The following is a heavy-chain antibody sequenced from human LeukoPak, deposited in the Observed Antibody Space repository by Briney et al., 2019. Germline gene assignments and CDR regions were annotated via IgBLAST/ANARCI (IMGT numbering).Heavy chain of an antibody. J-gene: IGHJ6*03. CDR2: IRCDGSNK. D-gene: IGHD6-13*01. CDR1: GFTFSSYG. Sequence: GGSLRLSCAASGFTFSSYGMHWVRQAPGKGLEWVAFIRCDGSNKYYADSVKGRFTISRDNSKNTLYLQMNSLRAEDTAVYYCARATHSSSWYYYYYYYMDVWGKGTTVTISS. V-gene: IGHV3-30*02. CDR3: ARATHSSSWYYYYYYYMDV.